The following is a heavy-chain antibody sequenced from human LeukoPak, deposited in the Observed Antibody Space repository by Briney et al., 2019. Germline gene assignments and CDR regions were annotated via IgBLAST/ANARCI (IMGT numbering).Heavy chain of an antibody. CDR1: GYTFTNHY. J-gene: IGHJ4*02. D-gene: IGHD6-19*01. Sequence: GASVKVSCKASGYTFTNHYMHWVRQAPGQGLEWMGGIIPIFGTANYAQKFQGRVTITADKSTSTAYMELSSLRSEDTAVYYCAGSSLIAVAGPFDYWGQGTLVTVSS. CDR3: AGSSLIAVAGPFDY. CDR2: IIPIFGTA. V-gene: IGHV1-69*06.